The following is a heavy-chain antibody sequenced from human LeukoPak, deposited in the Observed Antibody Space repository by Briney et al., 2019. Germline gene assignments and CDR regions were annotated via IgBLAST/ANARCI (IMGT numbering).Heavy chain of an antibody. D-gene: IGHD6-6*01. V-gene: IGHV4-59*08. CDR1: GGSITSYY. Sequence: SETLSLTCTVSGGSITSYYWSWIRQPPGKGLEWIGYIYYIGSTNYNPSLKSRVTISADTSKNQFSLKLSSVTAADTAVYYCARYSSSSGWFDPWGQGTLVTVSS. J-gene: IGHJ5*02. CDR2: IYYIGST. CDR3: ARYSSSSGWFDP.